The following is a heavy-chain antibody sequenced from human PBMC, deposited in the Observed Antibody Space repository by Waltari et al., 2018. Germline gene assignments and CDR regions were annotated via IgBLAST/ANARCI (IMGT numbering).Heavy chain of an antibody. Sequence: EVQLVESGGGLVKPGGSLRLSCAASGFTFSSYSMNWVRQAPGKGLEWVSTISSSSSYRYFAEYAKGRFTISSDNAKNSLSLQSNSLKAPDTAVYYWASGYSISSGAFDYWGQGTLVTVSS. CDR1: GFTFSSYS. CDR3: ASGYSISSGAFDY. J-gene: IGHJ4*02. D-gene: IGHD6-6*01. V-gene: IGHV3-21*01. CDR2: ISSSSSYR.